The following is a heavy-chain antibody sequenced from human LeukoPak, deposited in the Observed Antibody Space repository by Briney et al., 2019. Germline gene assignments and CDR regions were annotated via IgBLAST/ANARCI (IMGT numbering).Heavy chain of an antibody. D-gene: IGHD2-15*01. CDR2: ISTSGESA. V-gene: IGHV3-23*01. J-gene: IGHJ4*02. Sequence: GGSLRLSCPVSGFTFSSYAMSWVRQAPGRGLEWVSVISTSGESAYYADSVKGRFTISRDNSKNTLYLQMNSLRAEDTAVYYCAKVRGYCSGASCYIDYWGQGTLVTVSS. CDR1: GFTFSSYA. CDR3: AKVRGYCSGASCYIDY.